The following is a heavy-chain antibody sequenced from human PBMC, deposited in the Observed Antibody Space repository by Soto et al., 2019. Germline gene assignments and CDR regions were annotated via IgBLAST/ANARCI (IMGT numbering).Heavy chain of an antibody. J-gene: IGHJ3*02. CDR3: ARGFTYDFWSGYPQRAALGAFDI. Sequence: SETLSLTCTVSGGSISSYYWSWIRQPPGKGLEWIGYIYYSGSTNYNPSLKSRVTISVDTSKNQFSLKLSSVTAADTAVYYCARGFTYDFWSGYPQRAALGAFDIWGQGTMVTVSS. D-gene: IGHD3-3*01. CDR1: GGSISSYY. CDR2: IYYSGST. V-gene: IGHV4-59*01.